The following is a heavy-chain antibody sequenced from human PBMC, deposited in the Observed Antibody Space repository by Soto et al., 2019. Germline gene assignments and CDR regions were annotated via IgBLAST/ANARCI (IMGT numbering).Heavy chain of an antibody. Sequence: QVQLVESGGGVVQPGRSLRLSCAASGFTFSSYGMHWVRQAPGKGLEWVAVISYDGSNKYYADSVKGRFTISRDNSKKTLYLQMNSLRAEDTAVYYCAKDSTRGAFDIWGQGTMVTVSS. D-gene: IGHD3-3*02. CDR2: ISYDGSNK. J-gene: IGHJ3*02. V-gene: IGHV3-30*18. CDR3: AKDSTRGAFDI. CDR1: GFTFSSYG.